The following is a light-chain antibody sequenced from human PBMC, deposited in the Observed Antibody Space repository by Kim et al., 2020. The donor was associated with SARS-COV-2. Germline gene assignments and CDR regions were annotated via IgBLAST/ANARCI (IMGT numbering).Light chain of an antibody. CDR1: QSVSSSY. J-gene: IGKJ2*01. V-gene: IGKV3-20*01. CDR3: QQYGISPGYT. Sequence: EIVLTQSPGTLSLSPGERATLSCRASQSVSSSYLAWYQQKPGQAPRLLIYGASSRATGIPDRFSGSGSGTDFTLTISRLEPEDFAVYYCQQYGISPGYTFGQGTKLEI. CDR2: GAS.